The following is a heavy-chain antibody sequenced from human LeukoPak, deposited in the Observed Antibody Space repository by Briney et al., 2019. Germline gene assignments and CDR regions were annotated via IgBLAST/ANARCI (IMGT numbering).Heavy chain of an antibody. J-gene: IGHJ4*02. Sequence: GGSLRLSCAASGFTFSSYAMSWVRQAPGKGLEWVSAISGSGGSTYYADSVKGRFTISRDNSKNTLYLQMNSLRAEDTAVYYCALGGYCSGGSCYSNRGFDYWGQGTLVTVSS. CDR1: GFTFSSYA. CDR2: ISGSGGST. CDR3: ALGGYCSGGSCYSNRGFDY. V-gene: IGHV3-23*01. D-gene: IGHD2-15*01.